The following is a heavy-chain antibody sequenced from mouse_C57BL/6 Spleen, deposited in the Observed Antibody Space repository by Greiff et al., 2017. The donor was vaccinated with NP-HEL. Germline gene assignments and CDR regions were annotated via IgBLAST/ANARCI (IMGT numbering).Heavy chain of an antibody. CDR3: ARSPYSNYVDYAMDY. Sequence: QVQLKQPGTELVKPGASVKLSCKASGYTFTSYWMHWVKQRPGQGLEWIGNINPSNGGTNYNEKFKSKATLTVDKSSSTAYMQLSSLTSEDSAVYDCARSPYSNYVDYAMDYWGQGTSVTVSS. CDR2: INPSNGGT. V-gene: IGHV1-53*01. CDR1: GYTFTSYW. D-gene: IGHD2-5*01. J-gene: IGHJ4*01.